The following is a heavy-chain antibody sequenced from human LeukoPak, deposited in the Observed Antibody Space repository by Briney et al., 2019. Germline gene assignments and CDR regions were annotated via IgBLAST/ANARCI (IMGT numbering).Heavy chain of an antibody. CDR3: AKDQALWFGDY. CDR2: ISSSGGSI. CDR1: GFTLSSYA. D-gene: IGHD3-10*01. V-gene: IGHV3-23*01. Sequence: PGRSLRLSCAASGFTLSSYAMSWVRQAPEKWLGWVSSISSSGGSIYYADSVKGRFTIYRDNSKNTLYLQMNSLRAEDTAVYYCAKDQALWFGDYWGQGTLVTVSS. J-gene: IGHJ4*02.